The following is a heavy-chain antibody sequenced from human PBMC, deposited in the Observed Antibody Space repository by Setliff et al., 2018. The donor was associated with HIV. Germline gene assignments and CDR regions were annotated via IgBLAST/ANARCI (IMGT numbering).Heavy chain of an antibody. D-gene: IGHD2-2*01. CDR1: GFTFSTYA. V-gene: IGHV3-23*01. CDR3: AKFRYAIKSTYYFDS. CDR2: IGAVGGPT. Sequence: GGSPRLSCAASGFTFSTYAMGWVRQAPGKGLEWVSTIGAVGGPTHYAESVKGRFTISRDNSKSTVYLQMNSVTPEDSAMYYCAKFRYAIKSTYYFDSWGQGTLVTVSS. J-gene: IGHJ4*02.